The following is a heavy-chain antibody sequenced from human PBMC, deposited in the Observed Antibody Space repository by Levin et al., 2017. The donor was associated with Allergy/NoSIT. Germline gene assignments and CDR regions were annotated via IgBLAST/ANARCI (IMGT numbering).Heavy chain of an antibody. CDR2: IYYSGST. D-gene: IGHD2-15*01. Sequence: SETLSLTCTVSGGSISSSSYYWGWIRQPPGKGLEWIGSIYYSGSTYYNPSLKSRVTISVDTSKNQFSLKLSSVTAADTAVYYCARQVPCSGGSCQNNWFDPWGQGTLVTVSS. V-gene: IGHV4-39*01. CDR1: GGSISSSSYY. J-gene: IGHJ5*02. CDR3: ARQVPCSGGSCQNNWFDP.